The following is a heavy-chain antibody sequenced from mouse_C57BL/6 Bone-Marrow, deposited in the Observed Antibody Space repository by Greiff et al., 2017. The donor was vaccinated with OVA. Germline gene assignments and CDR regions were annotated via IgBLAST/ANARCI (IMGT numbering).Heavy chain of an antibody. CDR2: IYPRSGNT. Sequence: QVHVKQSGAELARPGASVKLSCKASGYTFTSYGISWVKQRTGQGLEWIGEIYPRSGNTYYNEKFKGKATLTADKSSSTAYMELRSLTSEDSAVYFCAKGLLRSLFDYWGQGTTLTVSS. J-gene: IGHJ2*01. D-gene: IGHD1-1*01. CDR1: GYTFTSYG. V-gene: IGHV1-81*01. CDR3: AKGLLRSLFDY.